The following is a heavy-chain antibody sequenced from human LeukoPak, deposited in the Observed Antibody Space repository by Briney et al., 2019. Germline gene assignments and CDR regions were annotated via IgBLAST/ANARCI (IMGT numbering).Heavy chain of an antibody. CDR3: ARDLGLLWFGEDYFDY. CDR1: GYTFTGYY. CDR2: INPNSGGT. J-gene: IGHJ4*02. D-gene: IGHD3-10*01. V-gene: IGHV1-2*02. Sequence: ASVKVSCKASGYTFTGYYMHWVRQAPGQGLEWMGWINPNSGGTNYAQKFQGRVTMTRDTSISTAYMELSRLRSDDTAVYYCARDLGLLWFGEDYFDYWGQGALVTVSS.